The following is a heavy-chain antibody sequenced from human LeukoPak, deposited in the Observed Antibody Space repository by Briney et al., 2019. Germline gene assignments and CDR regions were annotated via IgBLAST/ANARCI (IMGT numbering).Heavy chain of an antibody. CDR2: IIPILGIA. D-gene: IGHD5-12*01. Sequence: SVKVSCKASGGTFSSYAISWVRQAPGQGLEWMGRIIPILGIANYAQKFQGRVTITADKSTSTAYMELSSLRSEDTAVYYCARQPVDPDAFDIWGQGTMVTVSS. J-gene: IGHJ3*02. V-gene: IGHV1-69*04. CDR1: GGTFSSYA. CDR3: ARQPVDPDAFDI.